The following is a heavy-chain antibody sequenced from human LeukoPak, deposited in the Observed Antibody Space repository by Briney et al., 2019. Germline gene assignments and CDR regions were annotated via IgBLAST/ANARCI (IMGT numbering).Heavy chain of an antibody. Sequence: GASVKVSCKASGYTFTGYYMHWVRQAPGQGLEWMGWINPNSGGTNYAQKFQGRVTMTRDTSISTAYTELSSLRFDDTAVYYCAKEKFDSSSCPDYWGQGALVTVSS. J-gene: IGHJ4*02. CDR3: AKEKFDSSSCPDY. CDR1: GYTFTGYY. V-gene: IGHV1-2*02. D-gene: IGHD6-13*01. CDR2: INPNSGGT.